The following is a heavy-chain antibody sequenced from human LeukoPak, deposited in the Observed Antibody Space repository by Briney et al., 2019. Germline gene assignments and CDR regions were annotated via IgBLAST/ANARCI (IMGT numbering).Heavy chain of an antibody. Sequence: PSQTLSLTCTVSGGSISSGGYDWSWIRQPPGKGLEWIGYIYHSGSTYYNPSLKSRVTISVDRSKNQFSLKLSSVTAADTAVYYCARAPVLPAALDHWGQGNLVTVSS. J-gene: IGHJ1*01. CDR1: GGSISSGGYD. CDR3: ARAPVLPAALDH. CDR2: IYHSGST. V-gene: IGHV4-30-2*01. D-gene: IGHD2-2*01.